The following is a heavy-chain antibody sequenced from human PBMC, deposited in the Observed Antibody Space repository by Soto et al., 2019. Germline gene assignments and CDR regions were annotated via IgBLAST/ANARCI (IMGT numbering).Heavy chain of an antibody. CDR2: IKEDGSEE. CDR3: APDHDYNWETYRFRY. CDR1: GLSFRTYW. Sequence: EVQLVESGGGLVQPGGSLRLSCSTSGLSFRTYWMSWVRQAPGKGLEWVANIKEDGSEEYYVDSVEGRFTISRDNAKNSLYLQMNSLRAEDTALYSCAPDHDYNWETYRFRYWGQGTLVTVSS. J-gene: IGHJ4*02. V-gene: IGHV3-7*01. D-gene: IGHD3-16*02.